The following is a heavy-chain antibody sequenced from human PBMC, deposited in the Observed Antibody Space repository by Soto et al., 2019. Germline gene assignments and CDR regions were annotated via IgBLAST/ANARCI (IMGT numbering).Heavy chain of an antibody. D-gene: IGHD2-15*01. J-gene: IGHJ4*02. CDR1: GFTFSSYA. Sequence: DVQLLESGGGLVQPEGSLRLSCAASGFTFSSYAMGWVRQGPGKGLVWVAVVSIGGSTHYADSVRGRFTISRDNSKNTLSLQMNSLTAEDTAVYFCAKRRGAGGHFDFLGQGALVTVSS. V-gene: IGHV3-23*01. CDR2: VSIGGST. CDR3: AKRRGAGGHFDF.